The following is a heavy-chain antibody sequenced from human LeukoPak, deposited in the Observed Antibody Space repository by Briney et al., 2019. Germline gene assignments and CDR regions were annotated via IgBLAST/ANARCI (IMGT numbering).Heavy chain of an antibody. V-gene: IGHV3-7*01. Sequence: PGGSLRLSCAASGFTFSSYWMSWFRLAPGKGLEWVANIKQDGSAKFYVESVKGRFTISRDNAKKSLYLQMNSLRAEDTAVYYCARDGDFWSAQGAFDIWGQGTMVTVSS. CDR3: ARDGDFWSAQGAFDI. CDR2: IKQDGSAK. CDR1: GFTFSSYW. D-gene: IGHD3-3*01. J-gene: IGHJ3*02.